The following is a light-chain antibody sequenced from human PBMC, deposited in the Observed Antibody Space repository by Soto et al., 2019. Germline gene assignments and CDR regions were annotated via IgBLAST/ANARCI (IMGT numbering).Light chain of an antibody. Sequence: EIVLTQSPGTLSLSPGERATLSCRASQSVSSSYLAWYQQKPGQAPRLLIYGASSRATGIPDRFSGSGSGTDFTLTIIRLEPEDFAVYYCQQYGSSQITLGQVTRLEIK. CDR3: QQYGSSQIT. CDR1: QSVSSSY. CDR2: GAS. V-gene: IGKV3-20*01. J-gene: IGKJ5*01.